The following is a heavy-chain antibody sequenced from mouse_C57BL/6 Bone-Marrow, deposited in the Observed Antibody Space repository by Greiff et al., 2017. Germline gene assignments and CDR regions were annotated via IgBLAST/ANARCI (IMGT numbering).Heavy chain of an antibody. CDR3: ARYPYYGSSQGYFDY. D-gene: IGHD1-1*01. CDR1: GYSITSDY. CDR2: ISYSGST. V-gene: IGHV3-8*01. Sequence: EVQRVESGPGLAKPSQTLSLTCSVTGYSITSDYWNWIRKFPGNKLEYMGYISYSGSTYYNPSLKSRISITRDTSKNQYYLQLNSVTTEDTATYYCARYPYYGSSQGYFDYWGQGTTLTVSS. J-gene: IGHJ2*01.